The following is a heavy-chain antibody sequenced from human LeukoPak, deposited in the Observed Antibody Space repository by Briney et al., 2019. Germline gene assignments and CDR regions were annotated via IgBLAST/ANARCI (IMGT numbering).Heavy chain of an antibody. CDR1: GFTFGDYA. CDR2: IRSKAYGGTT. V-gene: IGHV3-49*03. D-gene: IGHD2-2*02. CDR3: TRGSGQFVVVPAAIVGIADDAFDI. Sequence: GGSLRLSCTASGFTFGDYAMSWFRQAPGKGMEWVGFIRSKAYGGTTEYAASVKGRFTISRDDSKSIAYLQMNSLKTEDTAVYYCTRGSGQFVVVPAAIVGIADDAFDIWGQGTMVTVSS. J-gene: IGHJ3*02.